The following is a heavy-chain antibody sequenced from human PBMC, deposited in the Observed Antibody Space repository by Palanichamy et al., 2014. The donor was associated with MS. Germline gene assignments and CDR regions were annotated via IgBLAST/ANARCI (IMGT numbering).Heavy chain of an antibody. CDR2: INAGNGNT. J-gene: IGHJ4*02. V-gene: IGHV1-3*01. CDR1: GYTFTTYA. D-gene: IGHD3-22*01. Sequence: QVQLVQSGAEVKKPGASVKVSCKASGYTFTTYALHWVRQAPGQGLEWMGWINAGNGNTKYSQKFQGRVTITRDTSANTAYMELSSLRSEDTAVYYCASGYYYDSSGYYTPDYWGQGTLVTVSS. CDR3: ASGYYYDSSGYYTPDY.